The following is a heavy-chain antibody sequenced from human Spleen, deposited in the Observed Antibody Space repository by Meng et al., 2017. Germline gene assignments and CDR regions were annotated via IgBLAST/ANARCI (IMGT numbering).Heavy chain of an antibody. CDR3: ARGLYSYGYRWDF. CDR2: IYSSGST. J-gene: IGHJ4*02. D-gene: IGHD5-18*01. V-gene: IGHV4-59*01. Sequence: SETLSLTCTVSGDSISSVYWTWIRQPPGKGLEWVGYIYSSGSTNYNPSLQSRVTISQDTSKNHFSLKLRSLTAADTAVYYFARGLYSYGYRWDFWGQGTLVTVS. CDR1: GDSISSVY.